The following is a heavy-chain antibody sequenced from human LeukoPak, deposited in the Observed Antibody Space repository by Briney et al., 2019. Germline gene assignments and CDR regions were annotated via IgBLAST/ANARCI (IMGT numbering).Heavy chain of an antibody. CDR2: IIPIFGTA. Sequence: GASVKVSCKASGGTFSSYAISWVRQAPGQGLERMGGIIPIFGTANYAQKFQGRVTITADKSTSTAYMELSSLRSEDTAVYYCARDGSGYGDYVADYWGQGTLVTVSS. CDR1: GGTFSSYA. J-gene: IGHJ4*02. V-gene: IGHV1-69*06. D-gene: IGHD4-17*01. CDR3: ARDGSGYGDYVADY.